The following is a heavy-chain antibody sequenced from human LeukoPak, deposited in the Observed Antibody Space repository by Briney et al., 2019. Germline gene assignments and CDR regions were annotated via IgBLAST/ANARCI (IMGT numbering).Heavy chain of an antibody. D-gene: IGHD5-12*01. CDR2: IYYSGST. CDR3: ARSLIYRGYDYYFDY. CDR1: GYSISSGYY. V-gene: IGHV4-38-2*01. Sequence: SETLSLTCAVSGYSISSGYYCGWIRQPPGKGLEWIGSIYYSGSTYYNPSLKSRVTISVDTSKNQFSLKLSSVTAADTAVYYCARSLIYRGYDYYFDYWGQGTLVTVSS. J-gene: IGHJ4*02.